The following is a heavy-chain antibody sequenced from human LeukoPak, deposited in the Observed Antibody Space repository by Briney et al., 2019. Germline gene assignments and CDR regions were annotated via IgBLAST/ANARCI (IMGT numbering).Heavy chain of an antibody. D-gene: IGHD3-22*01. Sequence: GGSLRLSCAASGFTFSSYSMNWVRQAPGKGLEWVSSISSSSSYIYYADSVKGRFTISRDNAKNSLYLQMNSLRAEDTAVYYCARALRITMIVVVTRLDAFDIWGQGTMVTVSS. CDR1: GFTFSSYS. CDR3: ARALRITMIVVVTRLDAFDI. J-gene: IGHJ3*02. V-gene: IGHV3-21*01. CDR2: ISSSSSYI.